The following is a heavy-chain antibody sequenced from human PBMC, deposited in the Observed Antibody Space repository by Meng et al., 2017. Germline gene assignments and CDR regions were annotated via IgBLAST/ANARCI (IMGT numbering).Heavy chain of an antibody. D-gene: IGHD6-19*01. V-gene: IGHV3-30*01. CDR3: ARVQQWLAYDY. J-gene: IGHJ4*02. CDR2: ISYDGSNK. CDR1: VFPFSCYA. Sequence: VQLVESGGVLGKPCGSIRSSCAASVFPFSCYAMNLVRQAPGKGLEWVAVISYDGSNKYYADSVKGRFTISRDNSKNTLYLQMNSLRAEDTAVYYCARVQQWLAYDYWGQGTLVTVSS.